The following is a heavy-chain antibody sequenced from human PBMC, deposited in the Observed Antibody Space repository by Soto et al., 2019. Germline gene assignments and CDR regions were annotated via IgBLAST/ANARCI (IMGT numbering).Heavy chain of an antibody. V-gene: IGHV6-1*01. CDR2: TYYRSKWYN. D-gene: IGHD2-2*01. CDR1: GDSVSSNSAA. J-gene: IGHJ6*03. Sequence: PSQSLSLTCAISGDSVSSNSAAWNWIRQSPSRGLEWLGRTYYRSKWYNDYAVSVKSRITINPDTSKNQFSLQLNSVTPEDTAVYYCARVALWTSSPNAPYYYYMDVWGKGTTVTVSS. CDR3: ARVALWTSSPNAPYYYYMDV.